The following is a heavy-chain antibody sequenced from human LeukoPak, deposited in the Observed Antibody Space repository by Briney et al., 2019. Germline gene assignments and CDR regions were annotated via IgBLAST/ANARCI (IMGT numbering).Heavy chain of an antibody. J-gene: IGHJ5*02. V-gene: IGHV4-59*12. Sequence: SETLSLTCTVSGGSISSYYWSWIRQPPGKGLEWIGYIYYSGSTNYNPSLKSRVTISVDTSKNQFSLKLSSVTAADTAVYYCARAQTYYDILTGYHPSNWFDPWGQGTLVTVSS. CDR1: GGSISSYY. D-gene: IGHD3-9*01. CDR3: ARAQTYYDILTGYHPSNWFDP. CDR2: IYYSGST.